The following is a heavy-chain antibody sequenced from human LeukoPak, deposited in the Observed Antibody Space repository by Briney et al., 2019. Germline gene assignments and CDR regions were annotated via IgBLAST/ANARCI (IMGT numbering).Heavy chain of an antibody. V-gene: IGHV4-39*07. J-gene: IGHJ6*03. CDR2: IYYSGST. CDR3: GGPGSGSETLDYYYYYRDV. D-gene: IGHD1-26*01. Sequence: TSETLSLTCTVSGGSISSSSYYWGWIRQPPGKGLEWIGSIYYSGSTYYNPSLKSRVTISVDTSKNQFSLKLSSVTAADTAVYYWGGPGSGSETLDYYYYYRDVWGKGPTVTVSS. CDR1: GGSISSSSYY.